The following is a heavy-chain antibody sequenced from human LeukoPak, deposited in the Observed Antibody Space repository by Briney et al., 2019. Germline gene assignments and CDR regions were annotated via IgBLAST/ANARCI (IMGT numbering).Heavy chain of an antibody. CDR3: ARKYYDYVWGSYHPYFDY. CDR1: GFTFSSYA. CDR2: IPYDGSNK. V-gene: IGHV3-30-3*01. Sequence: GGSLRLSCAASGFTFSSYAMHWVRQAPGKGLEWVAVIPYDGSNKYYADSVKGRFTISRDNSKNTLYLQMNSLRAEDTAVYYCARKYYDYVWGSYHPYFDYWGQGTLVTVSS. J-gene: IGHJ4*02. D-gene: IGHD3-16*02.